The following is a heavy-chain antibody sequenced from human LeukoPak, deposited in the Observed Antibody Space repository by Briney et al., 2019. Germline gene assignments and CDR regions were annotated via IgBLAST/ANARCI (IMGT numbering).Heavy chain of an antibody. J-gene: IGHJ6*04. CDR2: VYSGGST. CDR1: GFTISSTY. V-gene: IGHV3-53*01. Sequence: GGSLRRSCAASGFTISSTYMSWVRQAPGKGLEWVSVVYSGGSTYYADSVKGRFTISRDNSKNTLYLQMNSLRAEDTAVYYCARHPDCGGDGVCYYGMDVWGKGTTVTVSS. D-gene: IGHD2-21*02. CDR3: ARHPDCGGDGVCYYGMDV.